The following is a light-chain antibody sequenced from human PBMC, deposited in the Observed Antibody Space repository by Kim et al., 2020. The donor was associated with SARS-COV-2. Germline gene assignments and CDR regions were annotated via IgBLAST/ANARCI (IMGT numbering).Light chain of an antibody. J-gene: IGKJ1*01. CDR1: QSVLYSSNNKNY. V-gene: IGKV4-1*01. CDR3: QQYYTTPWT. CDR2: WAS. Sequence: ATINCKSSQSVLYSSNNKNYLAWYQLRPGQPPKLLIYWASTRESGVPNRFSGSGSGTDFTLTIGTLQAEDVAVYYCQQYYTTPWTFGQGTKVDIK.